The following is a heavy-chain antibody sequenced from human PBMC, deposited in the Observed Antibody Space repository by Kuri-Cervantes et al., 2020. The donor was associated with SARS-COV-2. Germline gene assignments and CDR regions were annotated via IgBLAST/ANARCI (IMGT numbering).Heavy chain of an antibody. CDR3: ARDSDDSSGNAFDI. CDR1: GFTFSSYS. Sequence: GESLKISCAASGFTFSSYSMNWVRQAPGKGLEWVSSISSSSSYIYYADSVKGRFTISRDNSKNTLYLQMNSLRAEDTAVYYCARDSDDSSGNAFDIWGQGTMVTVSS. CDR2: ISSSSSYI. V-gene: IGHV3-21*01. D-gene: IGHD3-22*01. J-gene: IGHJ3*02.